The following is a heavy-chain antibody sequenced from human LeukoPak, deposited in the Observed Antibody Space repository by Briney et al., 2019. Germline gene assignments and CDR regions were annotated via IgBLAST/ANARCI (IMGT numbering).Heavy chain of an antibody. J-gene: IGHJ6*03. V-gene: IGHV4-39*07. CDR3: ARVRGSSGSYEYYHYMDV. CDR2: IYTSGST. CDR1: GGSISSSSYY. Sequence: SETLSLTCTVSGGSISSSSYYWGWIRQPPGTGLEWIGRIYTSGSTNYNPSLKSRVTMSVDTSKKQFSLKLSSVTAADTAVYYCARVRGSSGSYEYYHYMDVWGKGTTVTISS. D-gene: IGHD1-26*01.